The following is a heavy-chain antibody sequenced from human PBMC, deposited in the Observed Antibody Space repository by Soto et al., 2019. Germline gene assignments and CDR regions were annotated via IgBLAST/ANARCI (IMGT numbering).Heavy chain of an antibody. CDR3: AKGYCSSAKCYTYSYMDV. V-gene: IGHV3-9*01. CDR1: GFNFDEYA. J-gene: IGHJ6*03. CDR2: ISWNRGTI. D-gene: IGHD2-2*01. Sequence: EVVLVESGGGLVQPGRSLRLSCAASGFNFDEYAMHWVRQGQGKGLEGVSGISWNRGTIVYADSVKGRFTISRDNAKNFLYLEMNSLGAEDTALYYCAKGYCSSAKCYTYSYMDVWGKGTTVTVSS.